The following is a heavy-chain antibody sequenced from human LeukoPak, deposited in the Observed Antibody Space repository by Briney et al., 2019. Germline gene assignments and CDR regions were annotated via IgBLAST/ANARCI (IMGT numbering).Heavy chain of an antibody. CDR1: GFTFSNYD. D-gene: IGHD3-22*01. J-gene: IGHJ4*02. Sequence: PGGSLRLSCAASGFTFSNYDMHWVRQLTGKGLEWVSNNDSADDTCNPGSLKGRLTTSRENAETSFYLQRNSLRVEDTAVYYCARELYYYDSRGYYSNFDYWGQGTLVTVSS. CDR2: NDSADDT. CDR3: ARELYYYDSRGYYSNFDY. V-gene: IGHV3-13*01.